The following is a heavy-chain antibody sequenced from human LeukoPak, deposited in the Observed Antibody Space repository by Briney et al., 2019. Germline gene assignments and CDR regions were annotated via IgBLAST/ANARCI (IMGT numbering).Heavy chain of an antibody. D-gene: IGHD2-2*01. V-gene: IGHV3-33*01. CDR3: PTEDGIRYCSSTSCFPVEPFDY. J-gene: IGHJ4*02. CDR1: GFTFSSYG. CDR2: IWYDGSNK. Sequence: PGGSLRLSCAASGFTFSSYGMHWVRQAPGKWLDWVAVIWYDGSNKYYADSVKGRFTISRDNSKNTLYLQMNSLRAEDTAVYYCPTEDGIRYCSSTSCFPVEPFDYWGQGTLVTVSS.